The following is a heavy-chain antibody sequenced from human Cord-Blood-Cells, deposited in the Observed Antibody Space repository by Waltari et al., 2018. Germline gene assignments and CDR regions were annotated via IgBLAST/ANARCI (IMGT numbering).Heavy chain of an antibody. J-gene: IGHJ3*02. D-gene: IGHD3-3*01. CDR1: GFSLSNSGVG. CDR3: AHRPPNYDFWSGYYDAFDI. V-gene: IGHV2-5*02. CDR2: IYWDDDK. Sequence: QITLKESGPTLVKPTQTLTLTCTFSGFSLSNSGVGVGWALLPPGNALEWLALIYWDDDKRYSPSLKSRLTITKDTSKNQVVLTMTNMDPVDTATYYCAHRPPNYDFWSGYYDAFDIWGQGTMVTVSS.